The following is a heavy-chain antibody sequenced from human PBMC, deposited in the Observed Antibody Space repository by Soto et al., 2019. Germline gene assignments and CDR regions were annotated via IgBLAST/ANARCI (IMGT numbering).Heavy chain of an antibody. Sequence: GGSLRLSCAASGFTFSNYAMAWVRQAPGKGLEYVSSITGSGEGTYYAGSVKGRFTISRDNSKNTLYVQMHSLRVEDTAIYYCAICGASNTCSPTGFDPWGQGTLVTVSS. CDR3: AICGASNTCSPTGFDP. D-gene: IGHD2-21*01. CDR1: GFTFSNYA. CDR2: ITGSGEGT. J-gene: IGHJ5*02. V-gene: IGHV3-23*01.